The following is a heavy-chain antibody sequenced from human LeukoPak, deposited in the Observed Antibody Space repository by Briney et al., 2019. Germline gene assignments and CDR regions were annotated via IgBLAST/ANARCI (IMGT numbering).Heavy chain of an antibody. J-gene: IGHJ4*02. Sequence: GGSLRLSCAASGFTFNSYAMSWVRQAPGKGLEWVSGISGSGGSTNYADSVKGRFTISRDNSKNTLYLQMNSLRAEDTAVYYCAKVYYGSGSYRLDYWGQGTLVTVSS. V-gene: IGHV3-23*01. CDR2: ISGSGGST. CDR3: AKVYYGSGSYRLDY. CDR1: GFTFNSYA. D-gene: IGHD3-10*01.